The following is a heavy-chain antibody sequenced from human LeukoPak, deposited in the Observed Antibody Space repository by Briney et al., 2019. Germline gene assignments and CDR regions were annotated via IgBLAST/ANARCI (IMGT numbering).Heavy chain of an antibody. CDR1: GFTFSSYE. CDR2: ISSSGSPI. D-gene: IGHD3-10*01. V-gene: IGHV3-48*03. Sequence: SGGSLRLSCVGDGFTFSSYEMNWVRQAPGKGLEWVSYISSSGSPIYYADSVKGRFTISRDNAKNSLYLQMNSLRAEDTAVYYCARDGSFGRTSFDYWGQGTLVTVSS. J-gene: IGHJ4*02. CDR3: ARDGSFGRTSFDY.